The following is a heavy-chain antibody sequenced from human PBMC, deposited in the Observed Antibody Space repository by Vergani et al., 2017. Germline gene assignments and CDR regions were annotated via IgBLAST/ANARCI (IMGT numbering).Heavy chain of an antibody. V-gene: IGHV4-34*01. D-gene: IGHD6-6*01. Sequence: QVQLQQWGAGLLKPSETLSLTCADYGGSFSGYYWSWIRQPPGKGLEWIGEINHSGSTNYNPSLKSRVTISVDTSKNQFSLKLSSVTAADTAVYYCARASSIGSSQNEYYFDYWGQGTLVTVSS. CDR3: ARASSIGSSQNEYYFDY. CDR2: INHSGST. CDR1: GGSFSGYY. J-gene: IGHJ4*02.